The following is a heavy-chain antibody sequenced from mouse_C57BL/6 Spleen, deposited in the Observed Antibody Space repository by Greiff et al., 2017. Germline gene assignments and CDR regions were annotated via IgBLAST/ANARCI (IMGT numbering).Heavy chain of an antibody. Sequence: QVQLQQPGAELVMPGASVKLSCKASGYTFTSYWMHWVKQRPGQGLEWIGEIDPSDSYTNYNQKFKGKSTLTVDKSSSTAYMQISSLTSEDSAVYYCARLDGSYFDYWGQGTTLTVSS. D-gene: IGHD2-3*01. CDR2: IDPSDSYT. J-gene: IGHJ2*01. CDR3: ARLDGSYFDY. V-gene: IGHV1-69*01. CDR1: GYTFTSYW.